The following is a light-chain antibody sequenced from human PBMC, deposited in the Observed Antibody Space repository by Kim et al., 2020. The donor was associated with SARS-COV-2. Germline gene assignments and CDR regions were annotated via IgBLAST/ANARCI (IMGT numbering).Light chain of an antibody. CDR3: GTWDSSLSAGV. CDR1: GSNIGSNY. V-gene: IGLV1-51*01. CDR2: DNE. Sequence: GQKVTISCSASGSNIGSNYVSWYQNLPGTAPNLLIPDNEEPPAGVPDRFSGSKSGTSATLGITGLQTGDEADYICGTWDSSLSAGVFGGGTKLTVL. J-gene: IGLJ3*02.